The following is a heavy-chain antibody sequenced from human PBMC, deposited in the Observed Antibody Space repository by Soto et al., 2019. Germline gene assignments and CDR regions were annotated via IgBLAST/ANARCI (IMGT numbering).Heavy chain of an antibody. V-gene: IGHV1-3*01. CDR2: INAGNGNT. CDR3: ARDAPPDFGVVIHYYYYMDV. CDR1: GYTFTSYA. J-gene: IGHJ6*03. D-gene: IGHD3-3*01. Sequence: GASVKVSCKASGYTFTSYAMHWVRQAPGQRLEWMGWINAGNGNTKYSQKYQGRVTITRDTSASTAYMELSSLRSEDTAVYFCARDAPPDFGVVIHYYYYMDVWGKGTTVTVSS.